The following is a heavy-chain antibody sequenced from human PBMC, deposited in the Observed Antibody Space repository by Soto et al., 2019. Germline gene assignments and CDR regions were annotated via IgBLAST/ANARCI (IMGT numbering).Heavy chain of an antibody. CDR2: MNPRSGGT. V-gene: IGHV1-2*02. Sequence: KGCCKASGNTFPNYHMPRGRQAPGQGLEWMGWMNPRSGGTKYAQAFQDRVTMNREAYISTAYMEVTSLRHGDKAVYFCARSDDSPSYRLDRWGPGTLVTVSS. J-gene: IGHJ5*02. D-gene: IGHD3-16*02. CDR1: GNTFPNYH. CDR3: ARSDDSPSYRLDR.